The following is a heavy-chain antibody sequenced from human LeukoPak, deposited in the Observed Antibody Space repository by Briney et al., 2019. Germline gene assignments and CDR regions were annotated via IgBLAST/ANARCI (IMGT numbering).Heavy chain of an antibody. V-gene: IGHV3-74*01. CDR3: AREPNSARDFDY. Sequence: GGSLGLSCTASGFPFNNYWMHWVRQAPGKGLVWVSRVNPDGSRTINADSVTGRFTISRDNAKNTLYLQMNSLRAEDSAVYYCAREPNSARDFDYWGQGTLVTVSS. D-gene: IGHD4/OR15-4a*01. J-gene: IGHJ4*02. CDR2: VNPDGSRT. CDR1: GFPFNNYW.